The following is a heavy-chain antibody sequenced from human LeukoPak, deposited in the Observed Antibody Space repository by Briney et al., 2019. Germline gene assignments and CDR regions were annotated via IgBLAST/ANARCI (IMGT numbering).Heavy chain of an antibody. CDR1: GGSVSSASYY. Sequence: PSETLSLTCTVSGGSVSSASYYWTWIRQPPGKGLEWIGYIYASGNTNYNPSLKSRVTISVDTSKNQFSLKLSSVTAADTAVYYCARVLGQQLVKYWYFDLWGRGTLVIVSS. CDR3: ARVLGQQLVKYWYFDL. V-gene: IGHV4-61*01. D-gene: IGHD6-13*01. CDR2: IYASGNT. J-gene: IGHJ2*01.